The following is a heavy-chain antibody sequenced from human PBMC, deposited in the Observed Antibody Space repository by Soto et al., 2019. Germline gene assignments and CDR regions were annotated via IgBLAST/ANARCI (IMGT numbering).Heavy chain of an antibody. J-gene: IGHJ3*02. D-gene: IGHD3-10*01. V-gene: IGHV1-24*01. CDR2: FDPEDGET. Sequence: EASVKVSCKVSGYTLTELSMHWLLQAPGKGLEWMGGFDPEDGETIYAQKFQGRVTMTEDTSTDTAYMELSSLRSEDTAVYYCATEGPSITMVRGVIVLNAFDIWGQGTMVTVSS. CDR3: ATEGPSITMVRGVIVLNAFDI. CDR1: GYTLTELS.